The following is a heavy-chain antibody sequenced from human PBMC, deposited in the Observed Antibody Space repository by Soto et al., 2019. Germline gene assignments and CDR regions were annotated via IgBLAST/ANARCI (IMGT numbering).Heavy chain of an antibody. CDR2: IYYSGST. CDR3: ARESIVATTGFDY. V-gene: IGHV4-30-4*01. J-gene: IGHJ4*02. CDR1: GGSISSGDYY. Sequence: SETLSLTCTVSGGSISSGDYYWSRIRQPPGKGLEWIGYIYYSGSTYYNPSLKSRVTISVDTSKNQFSLKLSSVTAADTAVYYCARESIVATTGFDYWGQGTLVTV. D-gene: IGHD5-12*01.